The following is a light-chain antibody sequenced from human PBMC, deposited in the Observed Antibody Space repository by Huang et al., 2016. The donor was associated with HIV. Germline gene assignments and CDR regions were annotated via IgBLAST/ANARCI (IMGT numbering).Light chain of an antibody. CDR1: QRMCSSF. V-gene: IGKV3-20*01. CDR2: GAS. CDR3: QHYGSPPWT. Sequence: EIVLTQSPGTLSLSPGERATLSCRASQRMCSSFLAWYQHKPGHTPRLLIYGASNRATGIPDRFGGSGSGTDFTLTISRLEPEDFAVYYCQHYGSPPWTFGQGTKVEIK. J-gene: IGKJ1*01.